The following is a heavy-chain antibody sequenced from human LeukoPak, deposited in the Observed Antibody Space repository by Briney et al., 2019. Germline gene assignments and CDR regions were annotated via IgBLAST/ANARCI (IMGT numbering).Heavy chain of an antibody. Sequence: SETLSLTCAVYGGSFSGYYWSRIRQPPGKGLEWIGEINHSGSTNYNPSLKSRVTISVDTSKNQFSLKLSSVTAADTAVYYCARNHGLRYFDWSPRKYDAFDIWGQGTMVTVSS. CDR1: GGSFSGYY. D-gene: IGHD3-9*01. CDR3: ARNHGLRYFDWSPRKYDAFDI. J-gene: IGHJ3*02. CDR2: INHSGST. V-gene: IGHV4-34*01.